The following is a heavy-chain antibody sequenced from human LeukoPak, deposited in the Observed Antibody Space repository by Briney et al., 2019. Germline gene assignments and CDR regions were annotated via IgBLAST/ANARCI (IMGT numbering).Heavy chain of an antibody. Sequence: GASVKVSCKASGYTFIGYYIHWVRQAPGQGLDWMGWINPNTGDTKYAQKFQGRVTMTRDTSISTGYMELKWLRSDDTAVYYCARDARHCTSSSCCSFYLDSWGQGTLVTVSS. V-gene: IGHV1-2*02. J-gene: IGHJ4*02. CDR1: GYTFIGYY. CDR2: INPNTGDT. CDR3: ARDARHCTSSSCCSFYLDS. D-gene: IGHD2-2*01.